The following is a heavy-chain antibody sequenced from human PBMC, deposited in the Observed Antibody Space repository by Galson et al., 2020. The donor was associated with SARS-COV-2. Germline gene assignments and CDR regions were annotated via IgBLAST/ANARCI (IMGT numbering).Heavy chain of an antibody. V-gene: IGHV1-2*02. D-gene: IGHD3-9*01. CDR3: GRLRYYDVLTGYIVDV. J-gene: IGHJ6*02. CDR2: INHKSGGT. Sequence: ASVKVSCKASGYTFTDYYIHWVRQAPGQGLEWMGWINHKSGGTNYAQKFEGRVTMTRDTSITTAYMELSRLRADDTAVYYCGRLRYYDVLTGYIVDVWGQGTMVTVSS. CDR1: GYTFTDYY.